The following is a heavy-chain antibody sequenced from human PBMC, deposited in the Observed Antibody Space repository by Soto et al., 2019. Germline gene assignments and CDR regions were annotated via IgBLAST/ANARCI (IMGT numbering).Heavy chain of an antibody. CDR3: ARVTLGDGYNWDYFDY. CDR1: GGSINSYY. J-gene: IGHJ4*02. CDR2: IYYSGST. D-gene: IGHD5-12*01. Sequence: SETLSLTCTVSGGSINSYYWSWIRQPPGKGLEWIGYIYYSGSTNYNPSLKSRVTISVDTSKNQFSLKLSSVTAADTAVYYCARVTLGDGYNWDYFDYWGQGTLVTVSS. V-gene: IGHV4-59*01.